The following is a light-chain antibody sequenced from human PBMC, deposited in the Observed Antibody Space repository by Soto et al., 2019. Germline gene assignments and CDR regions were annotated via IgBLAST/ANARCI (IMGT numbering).Light chain of an antibody. CDR1: QNIYSN. CDR3: QQFSDWPPYT. J-gene: IGKJ2*01. Sequence: DTVMTQSPATLSVSPGERATLSCRASQNIYSNLAWYQQKAGQAPRLLIYRASTRATGVPDRFSGSGSGTEFTLTISSLQSEDCAVYFCQQFSDWPPYTFCQGTKLEIK. CDR2: RAS. V-gene: IGKV3-15*01.